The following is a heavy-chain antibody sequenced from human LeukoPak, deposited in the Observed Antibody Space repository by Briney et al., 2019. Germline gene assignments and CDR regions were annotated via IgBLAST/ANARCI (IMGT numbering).Heavy chain of an antibody. CDR1: QFTFTSYA. D-gene: IGHD6-13*01. CDR3: AKAVHSSSWSDFHH. Sequence: GGSLRLSCADSQFTFTSYAMSWVRQAPGKGLEWVSLISYGGGRTYYADSVKGRFTISRDNSKNMLYLQMNSLRAEDTAVYYCAKAVHSSSWSDFHHWGQGTLVTVSS. J-gene: IGHJ1*01. V-gene: IGHV3-23*01. CDR2: ISYGGGRT.